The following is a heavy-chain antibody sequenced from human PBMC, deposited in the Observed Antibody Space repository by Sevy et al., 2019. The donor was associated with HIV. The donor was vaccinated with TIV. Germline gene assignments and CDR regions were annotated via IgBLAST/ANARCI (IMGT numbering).Heavy chain of an antibody. D-gene: IGHD2-2*01. CDR2: IYYSGST. CDR1: GGSISSYY. V-gene: IGHV4-59*01. Sequence: SETLSLTCTVSGGSISSYYWSWIRQPPGKGLEWIGYIYYSGSTNYNPSLKSRVTISVDTSKNQFSLKLGSVTAADTAVYYWARVVTVVVPAAMKVADYMDVWGKGTTVTVSS. J-gene: IGHJ6*03. CDR3: ARVVTVVVPAAMKVADYMDV.